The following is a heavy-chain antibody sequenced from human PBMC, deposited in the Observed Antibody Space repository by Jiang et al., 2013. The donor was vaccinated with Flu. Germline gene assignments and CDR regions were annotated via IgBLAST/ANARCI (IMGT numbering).Heavy chain of an antibody. V-gene: IGHV4-61*01. J-gene: IGHJ4*02. CDR2: ISSSGYT. CDR3: ARSRHTYCGFSGCNSVHDY. D-gene: IGHD5-12*01. CDR1: PGPVNSGSYY. Sequence: SQTLSLTCTVSPGPVNSGSYYWSWIRQPAGKRLEWIGYISSSGYTDYNPSLESRITISIDTSRNQFSLKMNSLTAADTAVYSCARSRHTYCGFSGCNSVHDYWGQGIPVTVSS.